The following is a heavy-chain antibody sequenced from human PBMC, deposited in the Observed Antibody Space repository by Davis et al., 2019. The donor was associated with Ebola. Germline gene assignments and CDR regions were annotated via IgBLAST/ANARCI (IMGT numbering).Heavy chain of an antibody. J-gene: IGHJ6*02. CDR1: AGTFSSYA. V-gene: IGHV1-69*13. D-gene: IGHD3-10*01. Sequence: SVKVSCKASAGTFSSYAISWVRQAPGQGLEWMGGIIPIFGTANYAQKFQGRVTITADESTSTAYMELSSLRSEDTAVYYCATDQFDGSGKKRYYYGMDVWGQGTTVTVSS. CDR2: IIPIFGTA. CDR3: ATDQFDGSGKKRYYYGMDV.